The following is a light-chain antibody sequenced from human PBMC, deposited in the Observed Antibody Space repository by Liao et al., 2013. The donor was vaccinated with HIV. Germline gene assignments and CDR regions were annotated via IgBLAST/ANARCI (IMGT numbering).Light chain of an antibody. CDR2: KDS. Sequence: SYELTQPPSVSVSPGQTARITCSGDALPKQYAYWYQQKPGQAPVLLIYKDSERPSGIPERFSGSSSGTTVTLTISGVQAEDEADYYCHVWDTSSDHYVFGPGTKVTVL. CDR3: HVWDTSSDHYV. J-gene: IGLJ1*01. V-gene: IGLV3-25*03. CDR1: ALPKQY.